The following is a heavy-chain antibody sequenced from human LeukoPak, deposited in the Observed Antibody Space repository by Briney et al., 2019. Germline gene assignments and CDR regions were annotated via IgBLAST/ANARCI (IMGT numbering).Heavy chain of an antibody. CDR2: ISYDGSNK. V-gene: IGHV3-30*01. Sequence: GRSLRLSCAASGFTFSSYAMHWVRQAPGKGLEWVAVISYDGSNKYYADSVKGRFTISRDKSKNKLYLQMNRLRAEDTAVYYCARDGVVVAATYGYYYYYMDVWGKGTTVTASS. J-gene: IGHJ6*03. CDR1: GFTFSSYA. D-gene: IGHD2-15*01. CDR3: ARDGVVVAATYGYYYYYMDV.